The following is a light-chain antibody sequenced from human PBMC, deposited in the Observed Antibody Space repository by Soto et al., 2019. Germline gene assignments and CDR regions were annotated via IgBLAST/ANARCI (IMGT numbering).Light chain of an antibody. CDR3: CSYAGSSTLYV. CDR2: EGS. J-gene: IGLJ1*01. Sequence: QSALTQPASVSGSPGQSITISCTGTSSDVGSYNLVSWCQQHPGKAPKPMIYEGSKRPSGVSNRFSGSKSGNTASLTISGLQAEDEADYYCCSYAGSSTLYVFGTGTKVTVL. V-gene: IGLV2-23*01. CDR1: SSDVGSYNL.